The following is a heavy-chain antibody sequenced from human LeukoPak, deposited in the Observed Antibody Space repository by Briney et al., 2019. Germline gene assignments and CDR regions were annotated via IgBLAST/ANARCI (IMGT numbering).Heavy chain of an antibody. CDR3: ARGLGNSRGDDY. CDR1: GYTFTSYY. V-gene: IGHV1-46*01. Sequence: ASVKVSCKASGYTFTSYYMHWVRQAPGQGLEWMGIINPSGGSTSYAQKFQGRVTMTRNTSITTAYMELSSLRSEDTAVYYCARGLGNSRGDDYWGQGTLVTVSS. J-gene: IGHJ4*02. CDR2: INPSGGST. D-gene: IGHD3-10*01.